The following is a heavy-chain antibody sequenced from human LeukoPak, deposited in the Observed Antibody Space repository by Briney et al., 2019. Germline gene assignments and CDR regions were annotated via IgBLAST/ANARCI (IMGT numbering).Heavy chain of an antibody. D-gene: IGHD6-6*01. Sequence: SETLSLTCSVSGGXITSSSYYWAWIRQPPGKGLEWIGNIYYTGSTYYNPSLKSRVTMSVDTSKNQFSLKMSYVTAADTSVYYCARQRGGSSESDYWGQGTLVTVSS. V-gene: IGHV4-39*01. J-gene: IGHJ4*02. CDR2: IYYTGST. CDR3: ARQRGGSSESDY. CDR1: GGXITSSSYY.